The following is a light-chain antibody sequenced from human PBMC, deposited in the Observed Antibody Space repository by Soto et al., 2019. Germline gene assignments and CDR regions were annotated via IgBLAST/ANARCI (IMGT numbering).Light chain of an antibody. CDR1: QSISSW. CDR2: EAS. V-gene: IGKV1-5*03. CDR3: QQYSSYPET. Sequence: DIQMTQSPSTLSASVGDRVTITCRASQSISSWLAWYQQKPGKAPNLLIYEASRLESAVPSRFSGSASGTEFTLTINSLQPDDFATYFCQQYSSYPETFGQGTKVEIE. J-gene: IGKJ1*01.